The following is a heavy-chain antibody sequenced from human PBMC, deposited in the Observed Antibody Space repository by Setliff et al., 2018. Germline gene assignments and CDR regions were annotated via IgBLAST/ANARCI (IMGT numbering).Heavy chain of an antibody. J-gene: IGHJ4*02. V-gene: IGHV4-61*09. CDR3: ASFAGSSWVDY. D-gene: IGHD6-13*01. Sequence: SETLSLTCTVSGGSISSGSYYWSWIRQPAGKGLEWIGHIYTSGSTNYNPSLKSRVTISVDTSKKQLSLKLSSVTAADTAVYYCASFAGSSWVDYWGQGTLVTVSS. CDR2: IYTSGST. CDR1: GGSISSGSYY.